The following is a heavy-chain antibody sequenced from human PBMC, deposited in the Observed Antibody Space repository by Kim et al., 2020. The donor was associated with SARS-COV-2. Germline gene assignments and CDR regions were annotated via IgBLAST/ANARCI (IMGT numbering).Heavy chain of an antibody. Sequence: SETLSLTCTVSGGSISSSSYYWGWIRQPPGKGLEWIGSIYYSGSTYYNPSLKSRVTISVDTSKNQFSLKLSSVTAADTAVYYCARGVVVVVAASAFDIWGQGTMVTVSS. CDR2: IYYSGST. CDR1: GGSISSSSYY. J-gene: IGHJ3*02. CDR3: ARGVVVVVAASAFDI. V-gene: IGHV4-39*07. D-gene: IGHD2-15*01.